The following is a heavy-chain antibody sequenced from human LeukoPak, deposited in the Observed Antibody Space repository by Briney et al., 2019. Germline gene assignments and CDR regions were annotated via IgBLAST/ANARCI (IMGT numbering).Heavy chain of an antibody. CDR1: GYTFTGYY. CDR3: ARDFECCSSTSCYTGGYYFDY. Sequence: ASVKVSCKASGYTFTGYYMHWVRQAPGQGLEWMGWINPNSGGTNYAQKFQGRVTMTRDTSISTAYMELSRLRSDDTAVYYCARDFECCSSTSCYTGGYYFDYWGQGTLVTVSS. D-gene: IGHD2-2*02. CDR2: INPNSGGT. V-gene: IGHV1-2*02. J-gene: IGHJ4*02.